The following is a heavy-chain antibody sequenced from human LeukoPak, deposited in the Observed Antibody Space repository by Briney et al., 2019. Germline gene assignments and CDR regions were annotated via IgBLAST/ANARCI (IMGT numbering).Heavy chain of an antibody. CDR3: AKDYKDGYYGSGSYSPYYFDY. J-gene: IGHJ4*02. V-gene: IGHV3-9*01. Sequence: GGSLRLSCAASGFTFDDYAMHWVRHAPGKGLEWVSGISWNSGSIGYADSVKGRFTISRDNAKNSLYLQMNSLRAEDTALYYCAKDYKDGYYGSGSYSPYYFDYWGQGTLVTVSS. CDR2: ISWNSGSI. CDR1: GFTFDDYA. D-gene: IGHD3-10*01.